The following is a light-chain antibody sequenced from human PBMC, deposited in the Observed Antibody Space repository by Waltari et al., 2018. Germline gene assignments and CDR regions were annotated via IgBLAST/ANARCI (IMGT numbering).Light chain of an antibody. V-gene: IGLV3-19*01. CDR1: SPRTSY. CDR3: SSRNGRADQVV. CDR2: GKD. J-gene: IGLJ3*02. Sequence: SAELTQDPAVSVALGQTIRITCQGDSPRTSYASWYQLKPGQAPLLVIYGKDKRPSGIPDRISGYSSGTTSSLTITETQADDEADYYCSSRNGRADQVVFAGGTKVTVL.